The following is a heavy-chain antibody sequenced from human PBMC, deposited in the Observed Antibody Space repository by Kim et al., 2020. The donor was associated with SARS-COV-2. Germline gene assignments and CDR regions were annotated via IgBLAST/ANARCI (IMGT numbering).Heavy chain of an antibody. CDR2: T. Sequence: TKYSQKFRGRVTITRDTAASTAYMGLSSRRSEDTAVYYCARGSGWAFDYWGQGTLVTVAS. D-gene: IGHD6-19*01. J-gene: IGHJ4*02. V-gene: IGHV1-3*01. CDR3: ARGSGWAFDY.